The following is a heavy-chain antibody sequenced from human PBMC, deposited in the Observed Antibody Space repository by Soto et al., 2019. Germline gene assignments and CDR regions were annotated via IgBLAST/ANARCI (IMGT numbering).Heavy chain of an antibody. CDR2: IYWDDDK. V-gene: IGHV2-5*02. CDR3: AHRRGRGAMEFDH. J-gene: IGHJ4*02. D-gene: IGHD3-16*01. CDR1: GFSLTTRGVG. Sequence: QITLKESGPTLVKPTQTLTLTCTFSGFSLTTRGVGVGWIRQPPGKALEWLALIYWDDDKLYSPSLKSRVTLTKDTSKKQVVLTMTHMDPVDTATYYCAHRRGRGAMEFDHWGQGTLVTVSS.